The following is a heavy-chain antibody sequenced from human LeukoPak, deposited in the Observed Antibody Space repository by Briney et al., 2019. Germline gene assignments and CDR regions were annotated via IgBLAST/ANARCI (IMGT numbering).Heavy chain of an antibody. CDR2: ISSSSSYI. CDR1: GFTFSSYS. J-gene: IGHJ6*02. V-gene: IGHV3-21*01. Sequence: GGSLRLSCAASGFTFSSYSMNWVRQAPGKGLEWVSSISSSSSYIYYADSVKGRFTISRDNAKNSLYLQMNSLRAEDTAVYYCARVRYCSSTSCPNYYGMDVWGQGTTVTVSS. CDR3: ARVRYCSSTSCPNYYGMDV. D-gene: IGHD2-2*01.